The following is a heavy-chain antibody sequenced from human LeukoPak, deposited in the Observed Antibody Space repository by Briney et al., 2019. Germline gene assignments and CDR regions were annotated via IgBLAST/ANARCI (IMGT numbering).Heavy chain of an antibody. J-gene: IGHJ4*02. V-gene: IGHV3-23*01. D-gene: IGHD3-9*01. CDR1: VFILRNYA. Sequence: GGSLRLSCAASVFILRNYAVSWVREAPGNGLGWVSAISGSVDTTYDADTVNGRFTISRDNSKNTLYVEMNTQRAEDTAVYYCAKWGDYDILTGYYVSDFWGQGTLVTVSS. CDR2: ISGSVDTT. CDR3: AKWGDYDILTGYYVSDF.